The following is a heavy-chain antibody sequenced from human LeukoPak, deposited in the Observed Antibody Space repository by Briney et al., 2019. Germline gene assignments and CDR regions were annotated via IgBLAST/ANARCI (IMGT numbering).Heavy chain of an antibody. V-gene: IGHV3-23*01. CDR2: ISGSGGST. D-gene: IGHD2/OR15-2a*01. CDR3: ARDSSTYAGPPDY. CDR1: GFTFSSYA. Sequence: GGSLRLSCAASGFTFSSYAMSWVRQAPGKGLEWVSVISGSGGSTYYADSVKGRFTISRDNSKNTLYLQIHSLRAEDTAVYYCARDSSTYAGPPDYWGQGTLVTVSS. J-gene: IGHJ4*02.